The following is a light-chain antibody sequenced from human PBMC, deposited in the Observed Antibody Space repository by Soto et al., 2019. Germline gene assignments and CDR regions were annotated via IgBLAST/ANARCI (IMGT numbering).Light chain of an antibody. Sequence: QSVLTQPPSVSGAPGQWVTISCTGSSSNIGAGYEVHWYQQLPGTAPKLLIYGNNNRPSGVPDRFSGSKSGTSASLAITGLQAEDEADYYCQSYDSSLSALYVFGTGTKLTVL. CDR3: QSYDSSLSALYV. V-gene: IGLV1-40*01. CDR2: GNN. J-gene: IGLJ1*01. CDR1: SSNIGAGYE.